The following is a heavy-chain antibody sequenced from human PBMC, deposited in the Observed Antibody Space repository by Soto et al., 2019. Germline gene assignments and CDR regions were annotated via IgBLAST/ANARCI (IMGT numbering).Heavy chain of an antibody. CDR2: ISYDGSNK. J-gene: IGHJ6*02. Sequence: GGSLRLSCAASGFTFSSYGMHWVRQAPGKGLEWVAVISYDGSNKYYADSVKGRFTISRDNSKNTLYLQMNSLRAEDTAVYYCAKDHNYDFWSGYSYYGMDVWGQGTTVTVS. CDR3: AKDHNYDFWSGYSYYGMDV. V-gene: IGHV3-30*18. CDR1: GFTFSSYG. D-gene: IGHD3-3*01.